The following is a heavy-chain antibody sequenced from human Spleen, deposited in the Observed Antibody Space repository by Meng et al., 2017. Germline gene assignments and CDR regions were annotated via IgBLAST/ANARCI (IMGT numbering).Heavy chain of an antibody. Sequence: QVQLQQWGAGLFKPSETLSLTCAVYGGSFSGYYWSWIRQPSGKGLEWIGEINHSGSTNYNPSLKSRVTISVDTSKNQFSLKLSSVTAADTAVYYCGGSSGYPIDYWGQGTLVTVSS. CDR1: GGSFSGYY. CDR2: INHSGST. J-gene: IGHJ4*02. D-gene: IGHD3-22*01. CDR3: GGSSGYPIDY. V-gene: IGHV4-34*01.